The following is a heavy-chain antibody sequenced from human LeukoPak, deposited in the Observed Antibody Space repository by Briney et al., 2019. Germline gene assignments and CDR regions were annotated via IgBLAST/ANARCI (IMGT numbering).Heavy chain of an antibody. CDR2: IYSGGST. D-gene: IGHD3-10*01. CDR3: ARETEYYGSGSYYIGY. J-gene: IGHJ4*02. Sequence: GGSLRLSCVASGFTVSSNYMSWVRQAPGKGLEWVSVIYSGGSTYYADSVKGRFTISRDDAKNTLYLQMNSLRAEDTAVYYCARETEYYGSGSYYIGYWGQGTLVTVSS. V-gene: IGHV3-53*01. CDR1: GFTVSSNY.